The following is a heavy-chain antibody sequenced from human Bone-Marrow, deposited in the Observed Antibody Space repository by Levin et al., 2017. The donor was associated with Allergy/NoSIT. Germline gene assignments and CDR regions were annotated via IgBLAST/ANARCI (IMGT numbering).Heavy chain of an antibody. D-gene: IGHD3-10*01. Sequence: KTSETLSLTCAVYGGSFSGYWWSWIRQTPGKGLEWIGEINHRGSPFYNPSLRSRVSISIDTAKNQFSLKMHSVTAADTAVYYCVRPMGTLIRGLLDVWGKGTTVIVSS. CDR3: VRPMGTLIRGLLDV. V-gene: IGHV4-34*01. CDR1: GGSFSGYW. CDR2: INHRGSP. J-gene: IGHJ6*04.